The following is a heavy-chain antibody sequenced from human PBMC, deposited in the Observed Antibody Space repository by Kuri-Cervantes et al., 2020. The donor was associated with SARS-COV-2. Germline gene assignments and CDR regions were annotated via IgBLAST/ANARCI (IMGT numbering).Heavy chain of an antibody. D-gene: IGHD2-2*01. Sequence: SETLSLTCTVSGCSISSGGYHWGWIRQPPGKGLEWIASISYSGSDYYSPSLKGRVTVSVDTSRNQFSLTLSSVTDADTAVYYCARGTGAQDIVVVPAAIYWFDPWGQGTLVTVSS. CDR2: ISYSGSD. CDR3: ARGTGAQDIVVVPAAIYWFDP. V-gene: IGHV4-39*01. J-gene: IGHJ5*02. CDR1: GCSISSGGYH.